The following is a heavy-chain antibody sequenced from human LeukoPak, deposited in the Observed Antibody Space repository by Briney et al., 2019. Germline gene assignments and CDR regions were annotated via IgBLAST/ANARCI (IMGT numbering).Heavy chain of an antibody. J-gene: IGHJ4*02. V-gene: IGHV1-8*03. D-gene: IGHD3-10*01. CDR2: MNPNSGNT. CDR1: GYTFTSYD. CDR3: ARTAKYYYGSETYYFFDY. Sequence: ASVKVSCKASGYTFTSYDINCVRQATGQGLEWMGWMNPNSGNTGYAQKFQGRVTITRNTSISTAYMELSSLRSEDTAVYYCARTAKYYYGSETYYFFDYWGQGTLVTVSS.